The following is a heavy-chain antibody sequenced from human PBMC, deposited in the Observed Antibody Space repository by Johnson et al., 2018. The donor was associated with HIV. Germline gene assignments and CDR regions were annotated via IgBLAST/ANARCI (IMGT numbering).Heavy chain of an antibody. CDR1: GFTFSSYA. D-gene: IGHD3-16*01. CDR2: ISYDGTHK. Sequence: QVQLVESGGGVVRPGRSLRLSCAASGFTFSSYAMRWVRQAPGKGLEWVAVISYDGTHKYYADSVKGRFTISRDNSKNKLYLQTNSLRAEDTAVFYCARDRYYGLAWGWAFDIWGQGTMVTVSS. V-gene: IGHV3-30*04. J-gene: IGHJ3*02. CDR3: ARDRYYGLAWGWAFDI.